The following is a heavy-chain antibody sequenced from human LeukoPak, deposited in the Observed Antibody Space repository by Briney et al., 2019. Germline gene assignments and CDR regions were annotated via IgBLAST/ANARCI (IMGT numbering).Heavy chain of an antibody. CDR3: GRAYGAGSCDY. CDR1: GFTVSSNY. D-gene: IGHD3-10*01. J-gene: IGHJ4*02. Sequence: GGSLRLSCAASGFTVSSNYMSWVRQAPGKGLEWVSVIYSGGSTYYADSVKGRFTISRDNSKNTLYLQMNSLRAEDTAVYYCGRAYGAGSCDYWGQGTLVTVSS. CDR2: IYSGGST. V-gene: IGHV3-66*02.